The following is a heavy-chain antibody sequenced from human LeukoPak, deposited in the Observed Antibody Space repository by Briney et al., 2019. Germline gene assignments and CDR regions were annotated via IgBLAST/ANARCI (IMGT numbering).Heavy chain of an antibody. CDR3: ARDRGSRSPLDY. J-gene: IGHJ4*02. CDR2: IWYDGSNK. CDR1: GFTFSSYG. Sequence: GGSLRLSCAASGFTFSSYGMHWVRQAPGKGLEWVAVIWYDGSNKYYADSVKGRFTISRDNPKNTLYLQMNSLRAEDTAVYYCARDRGSRSPLDYWGQGTLVIVSS. V-gene: IGHV3-33*01. D-gene: IGHD2-15*01.